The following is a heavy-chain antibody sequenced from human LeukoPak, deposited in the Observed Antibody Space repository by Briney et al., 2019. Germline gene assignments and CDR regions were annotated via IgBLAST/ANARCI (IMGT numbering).Heavy chain of an antibody. J-gene: IGHJ2*01. CDR1: GGTFSSYA. CDR3: AREPSSSSPHPFWYFDL. D-gene: IGHD6-6*01. V-gene: IGHV1-69*13. Sequence: GASVKVSCKASGGTFSSYAISWVRQAPGQGLEWMGGIIPIFGTANYAQKFQGRVTITADESTSTAYMELSSLRSEDTAVYYCAREPSSSSPHPFWYFDLWGRGTLVTVSS. CDR2: IIPIFGTA.